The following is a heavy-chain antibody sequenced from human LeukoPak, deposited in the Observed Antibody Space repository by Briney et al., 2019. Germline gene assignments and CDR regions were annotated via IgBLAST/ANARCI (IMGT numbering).Heavy chain of an antibody. D-gene: IGHD3-10*01. Sequence: SQTLSLTCAISGDSVSSNSAAWNWIRQSPSRGLEWLGRTYYRSKWYNDYAVSVKSRITINPDTSKNQFSLQLNSVTPEDTAVYYCARSSLVLHYYGSGSSPMDYWGQGTLVTVSS. J-gene: IGHJ4*02. CDR1: GDSVSSNSAA. CDR3: ARSSLVLHYYGSGSSPMDY. CDR2: TYYRSKWYN. V-gene: IGHV6-1*01.